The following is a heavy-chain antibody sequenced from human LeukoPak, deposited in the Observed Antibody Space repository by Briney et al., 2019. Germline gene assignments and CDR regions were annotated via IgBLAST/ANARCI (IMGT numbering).Heavy chain of an antibody. J-gene: IGHJ3*02. D-gene: IGHD6-19*01. CDR3: ARESGSGWYVGDGGFDI. Sequence: GGSLRLSCAASGFTFSSYDIHWVRQSTRKGLEWVSSIGTTGDTHYVGSVKGRFTISRENARNSVYLQMNSLRVGDTAVYYCARESGSGWYVGDGGFDIWGKGTMVTVAS. V-gene: IGHV3-13*01. CDR2: IGTTGDT. CDR1: GFTFSSYD.